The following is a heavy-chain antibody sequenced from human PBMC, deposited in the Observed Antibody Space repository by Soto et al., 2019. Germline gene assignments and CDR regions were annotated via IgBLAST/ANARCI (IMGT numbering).Heavy chain of an antibody. V-gene: IGHV3-43*01. Sequence: DVQLVESGGVVVQPGGSLRLSCAASGFTFDDYTMHWVRQAPGKGLEWVSLISWDGGSTYYADSVKGRFTISRDNSKNSLYLQMNSLRTEDTALYYCARGGSGSYYFDYWGQGTLVTVSS. CDR3: ARGGSGSYYFDY. CDR1: GFTFDDYT. D-gene: IGHD3-10*01. J-gene: IGHJ4*02. CDR2: ISWDGGST.